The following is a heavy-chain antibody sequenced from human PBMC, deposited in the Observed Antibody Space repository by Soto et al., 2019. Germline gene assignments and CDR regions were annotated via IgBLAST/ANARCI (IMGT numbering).Heavy chain of an antibody. V-gene: IGHV1-18*01. CDR3: AREMTTRYYYGMDV. Sequence: ASVKVSCKASGYTFTSYGISWVRQAPGQGLEWMGWISAYNGNTNYAQKLQGRVTMTTDTSTSTAYMELRSLRSDDTAVYYCAREMTTRYYYGMDVWGQGTTVTVSS. D-gene: IGHD4-17*01. CDR2: ISAYNGNT. CDR1: GYTFTSYG. J-gene: IGHJ6*02.